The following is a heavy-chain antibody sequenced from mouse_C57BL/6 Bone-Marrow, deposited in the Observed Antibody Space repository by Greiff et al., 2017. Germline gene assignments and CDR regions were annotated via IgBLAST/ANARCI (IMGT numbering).Heavy chain of an antibody. Sequence: EVQLQQSGTVLARPGASVKMSCKTSGYTFTSYWMHWVKQRPGQGLEWIGAIYPGNSDTSYNQKFKGKAKLTAVTSASTAYMELSSLTNEDSAVYYCTTLGREDYWAQGTSVTVSS. CDR1: GYTFTSYW. D-gene: IGHD4-1*01. CDR2: IYPGNSDT. V-gene: IGHV1-5*01. J-gene: IGHJ4*01. CDR3: TTLGREDY.